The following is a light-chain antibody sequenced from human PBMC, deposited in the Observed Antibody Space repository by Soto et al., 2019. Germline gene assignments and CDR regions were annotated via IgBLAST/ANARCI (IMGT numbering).Light chain of an antibody. Sequence: LTQSPSALSASVGDRVTITCRASQGISSYLGWYQQKPGKAPNLLIYDASTLHSGVPSRFSGGGSGTDFTLTISSLQPEDFATYYCQQVNVYPSTFGGGTKVAIK. CDR3: QQVNVYPST. J-gene: IGKJ4*01. CDR1: QGISSY. V-gene: IGKV1-9*01. CDR2: DAS.